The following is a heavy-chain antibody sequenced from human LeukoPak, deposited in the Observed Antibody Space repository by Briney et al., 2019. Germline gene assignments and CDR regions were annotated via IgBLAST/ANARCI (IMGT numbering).Heavy chain of an antibody. D-gene: IGHD3-3*01. CDR3: ARHGQQIFGGYARFLEWSGGYMDV. V-gene: IGHV4-30-2*03. CDR2: IYHSGST. CDR1: GGSISSGGYY. Sequence: SQTLSLTCTVSGGSISSGGYYWSWFRQPPGKGLEWIGYIYHSGSTYYNPSLKSRVTISVDTSKNQFSLKLSSVTAADTAVYYCARHGQQIFGGYARFLEWSGGYMDVWGKGTTVTVS. J-gene: IGHJ6*03.